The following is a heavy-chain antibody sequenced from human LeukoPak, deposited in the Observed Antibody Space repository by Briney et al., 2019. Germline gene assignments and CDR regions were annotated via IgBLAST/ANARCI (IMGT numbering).Heavy chain of an antibody. CDR1: GYTFTDYY. Sequence: ASVKVSCKVSGYTFTDYYMHWVQQAPGKGLEWMGLVDPEDGETIYAEKFQGRVTITADTSTDTAYMELSSLRSEGTAVYYCAGRPKTDCTSCSYDYWGQGTLVTVSP. J-gene: IGHJ4*02. V-gene: IGHV1-69-2*01. CDR2: VDPEDGET. CDR3: AGRPKTDCTSCSYDY. D-gene: IGHD2-2*01.